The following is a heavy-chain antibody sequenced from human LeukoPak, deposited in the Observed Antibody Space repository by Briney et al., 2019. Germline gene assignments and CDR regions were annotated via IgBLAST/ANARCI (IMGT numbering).Heavy chain of an antibody. V-gene: IGHV1-69*05. CDR3: ARAELSPYYYGSGSSSVYYYYYMDV. J-gene: IGHJ6*03. D-gene: IGHD3-10*01. Sequence: SVKVSCKASGGTFSSYAIIWVRQAPGQGLEWMGGIIPIFGTANYAQKFQGRVTITTDESTSTAYMELSSLRSEDTAVYYCARAELSPYYYGSGSSSVYYYYYMDVWGKGTTVTVSS. CDR1: GGTFSSYA. CDR2: IIPIFGTA.